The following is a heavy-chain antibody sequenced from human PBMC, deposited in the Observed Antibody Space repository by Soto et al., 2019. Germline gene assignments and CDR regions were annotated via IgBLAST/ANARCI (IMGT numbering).Heavy chain of an antibody. D-gene: IGHD1-1*01. CDR1: GQSFSGHS. CDR2: INDSGST. J-gene: IGHJ4*02. CDR3: ARGSGIVALPGELEDVKYDY. Sequence: QVQLQQWGAGLVKPSETLSLSCAVYGQSFSGHSWAWIRQPPGKGLEWIGEINDSGSTYYNPSLNRRVTISTATSKNQFSLKLSSVSAADTAAYFCARGSGIVALPGELEDVKYDYWGQGTLVNVSS. V-gene: IGHV4-34*01.